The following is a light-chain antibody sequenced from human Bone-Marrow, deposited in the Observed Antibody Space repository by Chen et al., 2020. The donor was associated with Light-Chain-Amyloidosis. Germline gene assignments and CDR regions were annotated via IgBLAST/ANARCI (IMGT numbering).Light chain of an antibody. V-gene: IGKV3-20*01. J-gene: IGKJ1*01. CDR3: QQCGTSLWT. CDR1: QSVSSSY. Sequence: IVLTQSPGTLSLSPGERATLSCRATQSVSSSYLAWYQQKPGQAPRLLIYDASSRAVGIPDRFSGSGSGTDFTLTISRLEPEDLALYYCQQCGTSLWTFGQGTKVEIK. CDR2: DAS.